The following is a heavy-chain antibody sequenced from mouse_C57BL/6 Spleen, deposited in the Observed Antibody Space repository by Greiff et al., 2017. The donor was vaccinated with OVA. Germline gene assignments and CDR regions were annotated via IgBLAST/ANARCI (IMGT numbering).Heavy chain of an antibody. D-gene: IGHD3-2*02. Sequence: VQLQQSGAELARPGASVKLSCKASGYTFTSYGISWVKQSTGQGLEWIGEIYPRSGNTYYNEKFKGKATLTADKSSSTAYMELRSLTSEDSAVYFCARRDSSGSAWFAYWGQGTLVTVSA. CDR2: IYPRSGNT. CDR3: ARRDSSGSAWFAY. CDR1: GYTFTSYG. J-gene: IGHJ3*01. V-gene: IGHV1-81*01.